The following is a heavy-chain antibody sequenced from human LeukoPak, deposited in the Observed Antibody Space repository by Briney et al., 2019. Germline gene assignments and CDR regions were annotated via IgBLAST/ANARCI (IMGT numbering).Heavy chain of an antibody. V-gene: IGHV1-2*02. CDR2: INPNSGGT. CDR1: GYTFTGYY. Sequence: ASVKVSCKASGYTFTGYYMHWVRQAPGQGLEWMGWINPNSGGTNYAQKFQGRVTMTRDTSISTAYMELSRLRSDDTAVYYCARVDCSGGSCYWFDPWGQGTLVTVSS. J-gene: IGHJ5*02. D-gene: IGHD2-15*01. CDR3: ARVDCSGGSCYWFDP.